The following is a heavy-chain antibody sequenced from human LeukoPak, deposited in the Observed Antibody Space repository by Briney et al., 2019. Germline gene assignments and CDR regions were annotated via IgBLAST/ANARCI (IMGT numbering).Heavy chain of an antibody. CDR3: AREKYTYGRGFHFDY. Sequence: ASVKVSCKASGYTFSNYGISWVRQAPGQGLDSVGWISAYTGKTNYAQKVQGRVTMTTDTSTSTAYMDLRSLRSDDTAVYYCAREKYTYGRGFHFDYWGQGTLVTVSS. CDR2: ISAYTGKT. CDR1: GYTFSNYG. D-gene: IGHD5-18*01. J-gene: IGHJ4*02. V-gene: IGHV1-18*01.